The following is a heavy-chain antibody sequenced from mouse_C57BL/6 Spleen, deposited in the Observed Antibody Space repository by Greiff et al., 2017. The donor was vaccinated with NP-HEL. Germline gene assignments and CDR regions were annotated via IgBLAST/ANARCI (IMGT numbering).Heavy chain of an antibody. CDR1: GYTFTDHT. CDR3: AREDYDYDQGYFDY. Sequence: VQLQQSDAELVKPGASVKISCKVSGYTFTDHTIHWMKQRPEQGLEWIGYIYPRDGSTKYNEKFKGKATLPADKSSSTASMQLNSLTSEDSAVYFCAREDYDYDQGYFDYWGQGTTLTVSS. CDR2: IYPRDGST. V-gene: IGHV1-78*01. J-gene: IGHJ2*01. D-gene: IGHD2-4*01.